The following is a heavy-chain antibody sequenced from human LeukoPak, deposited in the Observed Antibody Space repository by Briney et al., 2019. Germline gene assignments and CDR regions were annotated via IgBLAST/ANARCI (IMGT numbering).Heavy chain of an antibody. V-gene: IGHV4-59*01. CDR3: ARAGNRSGYFR. Sequence: MASQTLSLTCAVSGGSISSYYWSWIRQPPGKGLEWIGYIYYSGSTNYNPSLKSRVTISVDTSKNQFSLKLSSVTAADTAVYYCARAGNRSGYFRWGQGTLVTVSS. CDR1: GGSISSYY. J-gene: IGHJ4*02. CDR2: IYYSGST. D-gene: IGHD3-22*01.